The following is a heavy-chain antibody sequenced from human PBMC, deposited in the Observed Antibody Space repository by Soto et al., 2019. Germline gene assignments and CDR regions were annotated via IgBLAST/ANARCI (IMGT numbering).Heavy chain of an antibody. Sequence: GESLKISCEGSGYIFSDYWIGWVRQMPGKGLELMGIIFPGDSDIKYSPPFQGQVTISADKSISSAYLQWSSLKASDTARYYCARFGIGGCKGGRCFLSYNSYGMDVLDQGTTVTVSS. CDR2: IFPGDSDI. V-gene: IGHV5-51*01. CDR3: ARFGIGGCKGGRCFLSYNSYGMDV. J-gene: IGHJ6*02. CDR1: GYIFSDYW. D-gene: IGHD2-15*01.